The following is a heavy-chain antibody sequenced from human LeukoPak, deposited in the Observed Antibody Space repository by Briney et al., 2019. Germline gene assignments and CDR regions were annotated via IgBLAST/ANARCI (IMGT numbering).Heavy chain of an antibody. CDR2: MNPNSGNT. D-gene: IGHD6-13*01. CDR1: GYTFTSYD. Sequence: GASVKVSCKASGYTFTSYDINRVRQATGQGLEWMGWMNPNSGNTGYAQKFQGRVTMTRNTSISTAYMELSSLRSEDTAVYYCAREGIAAAGTVDYWGQGTLVTVSS. J-gene: IGHJ4*02. V-gene: IGHV1-8*01. CDR3: AREGIAAAGTVDY.